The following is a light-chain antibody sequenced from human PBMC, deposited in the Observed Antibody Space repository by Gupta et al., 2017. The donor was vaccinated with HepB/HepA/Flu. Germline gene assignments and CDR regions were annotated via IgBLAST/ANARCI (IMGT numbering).Light chain of an antibody. V-gene: IGLV6-57*02. CDR1: SGSIATNY. CDR2: EDD. J-gene: IGLJ3*02. CDR3: QSYDSNNWV. Sequence: NFMLTQPHSVSESPGKTVTISCTGSSGSIATNYVQWYQQRPGSAPTTVIYEDDQRPSGVPDRFSGSIDSSSNSASLTISGLKTEDEADYCCQSYDSNNWVFGGGTKLTVL.